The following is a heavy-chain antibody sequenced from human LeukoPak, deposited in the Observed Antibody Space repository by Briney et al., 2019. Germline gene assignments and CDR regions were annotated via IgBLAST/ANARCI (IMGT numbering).Heavy chain of an antibody. CDR2: ISSSSSYI. V-gene: IGHV3-21*04. D-gene: IGHD3-22*01. CDR3: ATPLDYYDRSDSHQGGD. Sequence: GGSLRLSCAASGFTFSSYSMNWVRQAPGKGLEWVSSISSSSSYIYYADSVKGRFTISRDNAKNSLYLQMNSLRAEDTAVYYCATPLDYYDRSDSHQGGDWGQGTLVTVSS. CDR1: GFTFSSYS. J-gene: IGHJ4*02.